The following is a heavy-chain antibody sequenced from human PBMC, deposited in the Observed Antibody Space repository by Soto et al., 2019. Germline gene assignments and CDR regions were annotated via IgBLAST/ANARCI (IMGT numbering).Heavy chain of an antibody. V-gene: IGHV4-31*03. CDR1: GGSISSGGYY. J-gene: IGHJ4*02. CDR2: IYYSGST. D-gene: IGHD3-16*01. CDR3: ARGPYTTIVYVDYFDY. Sequence: QVQLQESGPGLVKPSQTLSLTCTVSGGSISSGGYYWSWIRQHPGKGLGWIGYIYYSGSTYYNPSLKSRVTISVDTSKNQFSLKLSSVTAADTAVYYCARGPYTTIVYVDYFDYWGQGTLVTVSS.